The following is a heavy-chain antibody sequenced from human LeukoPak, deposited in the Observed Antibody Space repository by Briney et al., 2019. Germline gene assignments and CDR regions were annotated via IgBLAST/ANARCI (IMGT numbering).Heavy chain of an antibody. CDR3: AKATVAGRGAFDI. V-gene: IGHV3-48*04. D-gene: IGHD6-19*01. Sequence: PGGSLGLSCAASGFTFSSYSMNWVRQAPGKGLEWVSYISSSNSTIYYADSVKGRFTISRDNAKNSLYLQMNSLRAEDTALYYCAKATVAGRGAFDIWGQGTMVTVSS. J-gene: IGHJ3*02. CDR1: GFTFSSYS. CDR2: ISSSNSTI.